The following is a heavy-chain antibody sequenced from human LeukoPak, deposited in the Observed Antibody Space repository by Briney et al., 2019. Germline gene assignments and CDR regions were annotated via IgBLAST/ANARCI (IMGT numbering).Heavy chain of an antibody. D-gene: IGHD1-20*01. CDR1: GFTFSSYS. J-gene: IGHJ4*02. CDR2: IWYDETNR. CDR3: ARTRYNCGGGDY. Sequence: GGSLRLSCAASGFTFSSYSMHWVRQAPGKGLEWVAIIWYDETNRYYADSVEGRFTISRDNSKNTVYLQMNSLRAEDTAVYYCARTRYNCGGGDYWGQGTRVTVSP. V-gene: IGHV3-33*08.